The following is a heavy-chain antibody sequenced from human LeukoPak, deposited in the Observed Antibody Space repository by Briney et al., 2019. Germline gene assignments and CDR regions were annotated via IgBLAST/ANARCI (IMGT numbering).Heavy chain of an antibody. J-gene: IGHJ4*02. CDR3: ARDSSVASFDY. CDR1: GFTFSSYG. CDR2: IWYDGSNK. V-gene: IGHV3-33*01. Sequence: GRSLRLSCAASGFTFSSYGMHWVRQAPGKGLEWVAVIWYDGSNKYYADSVKGRFTISRDNSKNTLYLQMNSLGAEDTAVYYCARDSSVASFDYWGQGTLVTVSS. D-gene: IGHD6-19*01.